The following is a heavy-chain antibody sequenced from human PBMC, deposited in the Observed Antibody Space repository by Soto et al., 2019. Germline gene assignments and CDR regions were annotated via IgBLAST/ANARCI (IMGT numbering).Heavy chain of an antibody. CDR3: ARAGLGLAFDS. Sequence: QVQLQESGPGLVKPSGTLSLTCAVSGDSMNNNNWWSWVRQSPRKGLEWIAEIYHSGATNYYPSLQSRVTISIDKSEKQFSLKLNSVTAADTAVYYCARAGLGLAFDSWGQGALVTVSS. J-gene: IGHJ5*01. V-gene: IGHV4-4*02. CDR1: GDSMNNNNW. CDR2: IYHSGAT. D-gene: IGHD6-19*01.